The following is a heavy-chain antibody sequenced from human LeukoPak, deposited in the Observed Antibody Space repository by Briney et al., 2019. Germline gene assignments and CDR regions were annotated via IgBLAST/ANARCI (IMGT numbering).Heavy chain of an antibody. D-gene: IGHD3-16*01. V-gene: IGHV3-64*01. CDR2: ISSNGGST. J-gene: IGHJ4*02. CDR3: ARDRGVDVYYFDY. Sequence: GGSLRLSCAASGFTFSSYAMSWVRQAPGKGLEYVSVISSNGGSTYYANSVKGRFTISRDNSKNTLYLQMGSLRAEDMAVYYCARDRGVDVYYFDYWGQGTLVTVSS. CDR1: GFTFSSYA.